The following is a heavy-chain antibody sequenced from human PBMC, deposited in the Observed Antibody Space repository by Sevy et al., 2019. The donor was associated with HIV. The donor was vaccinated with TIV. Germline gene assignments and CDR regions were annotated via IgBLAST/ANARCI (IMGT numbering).Heavy chain of an antibody. CDR3: ARDCSSASCLWGMDV. CDR2: IKRDGSEK. J-gene: IGHJ6*02. CDR1: GFTFSNYW. D-gene: IGHD2-2*01. V-gene: IGHV3-7*03. Sequence: GGSLRLSCAGSGFTFSNYWMSWVRQAPGKGLEWVANIKRDGSEKYYVALVKGRFTISRDNAKTSLYLQMNSLRVEDTAVYYCARDCSSASCLWGMDVWGQGTMVTVSS.